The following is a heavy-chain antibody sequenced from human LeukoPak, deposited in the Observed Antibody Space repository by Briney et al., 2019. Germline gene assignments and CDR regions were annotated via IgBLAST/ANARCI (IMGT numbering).Heavy chain of an antibody. CDR2: IYYSGST. Sequence: PSETLSLTCTVSGASINYYYWSWIRQPPGKGLEWIGYIYYSGSTNYHPSLKSRVTISIDTSKNQFSLKLASVTAADTAVYYCATQTTGTPNRIDSCGQGTLVTVSS. V-gene: IGHV4-59*08. CDR1: GASINYYY. CDR3: ATQTTGTPNRIDS. D-gene: IGHD1-1*01. J-gene: IGHJ4*02.